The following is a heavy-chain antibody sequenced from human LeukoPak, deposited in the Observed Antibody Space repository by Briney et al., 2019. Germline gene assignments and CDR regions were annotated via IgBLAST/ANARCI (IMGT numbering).Heavy chain of an antibody. CDR1: GYTFTGYY. V-gene: IGHV1-2*02. D-gene: IGHD2-15*01. Sequence: ASVKVSCTASGYTFTGYYMHWVRQAPGQGLEWMGWINPNSGGTNYAQKFQGRVTMTRDTSISTAYMELSRLRSDDTAVYYCARDPRINCSGGSCYSGYFDYWGQGTLVTVSS. J-gene: IGHJ4*02. CDR2: INPNSGGT. CDR3: ARDPRINCSGGSCYSGYFDY.